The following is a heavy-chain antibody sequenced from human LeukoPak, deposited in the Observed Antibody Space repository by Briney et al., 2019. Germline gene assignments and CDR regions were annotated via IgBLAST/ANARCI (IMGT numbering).Heavy chain of an antibody. V-gene: IGHV1-18*01. Sequence: GASVKVSCTASGYTFTSYGTRWVRQAPGQGLEWMGWISAYNGNTNYAQKLQGRVTMTTDTSTSTAYMELRSLRSDDTAVYYCARDAVRFLEWLSLWGQGTLVTVSS. CDR3: ARDAVRFLEWLSL. D-gene: IGHD3-3*01. CDR1: GYTFTSYG. CDR2: ISAYNGNT. J-gene: IGHJ4*02.